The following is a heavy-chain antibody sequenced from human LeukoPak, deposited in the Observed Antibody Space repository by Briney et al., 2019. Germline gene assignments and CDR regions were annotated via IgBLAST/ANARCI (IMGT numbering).Heavy chain of an antibody. D-gene: IGHD1-20*01. Sequence: NSSQTLSLTCAVSGGSISSGGYSWSWIRQPPGKGLEWIGYIYHSGSTYYNPSLKSRVTISVDRSKNQFSLKLSSVTAADTAVYYCARHEEYNWNVFDYWGQGTLVTVSS. J-gene: IGHJ4*02. V-gene: IGHV4-30-2*01. CDR3: ARHEEYNWNVFDY. CDR1: GGSISSGGYS. CDR2: IYHSGST.